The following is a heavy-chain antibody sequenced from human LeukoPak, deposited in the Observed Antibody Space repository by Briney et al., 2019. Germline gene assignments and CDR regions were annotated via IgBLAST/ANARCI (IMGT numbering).Heavy chain of an antibody. Sequence: GGSRRLSCAASGYTFSSYWMHWVRQAPGKGLFWVSRIISDASSTLYADSVKGRFTISRDNAKNTLYLQMNSLRAEDTAVYYCAKDHCTNGVCYMVYWGQGTLVTVSS. D-gene: IGHD2-8*01. V-gene: IGHV3-74*01. J-gene: IGHJ4*02. CDR2: IISDASST. CDR3: AKDHCTNGVCYMVY. CDR1: GYTFSSYW.